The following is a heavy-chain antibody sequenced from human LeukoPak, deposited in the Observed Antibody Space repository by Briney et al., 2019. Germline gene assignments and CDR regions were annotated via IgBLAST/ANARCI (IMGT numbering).Heavy chain of an antibody. CDR1: GGSISSGGYY. CDR2: IYYSGST. CDR3: ARDRWFDP. V-gene: IGHV4-31*03. Sequence: SETLSFTCTVSGGSISSGGYYWSWIRQHPGKGLEWIGYIYYSGSTYYNPSLKSRVTISLDTSKNQFSLKLTSVTAADTAVYYCARDRWFDPWGQGTLVTVSS. J-gene: IGHJ5*02.